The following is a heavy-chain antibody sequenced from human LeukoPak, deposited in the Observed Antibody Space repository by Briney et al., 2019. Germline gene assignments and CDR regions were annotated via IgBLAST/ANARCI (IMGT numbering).Heavy chain of an antibody. Sequence: SETLSLTCTVSGGSISSSSYYWRWIRQPPGKGLEWIGSIYYSGSTYYNPSLKSRVTISVDTSKNQFSLKLSSVTAADTAVYYCARLFRHVATINYWGQGTLVTVSS. CDR3: ARLFRHVATINY. CDR2: IYYSGST. J-gene: IGHJ4*02. V-gene: IGHV4-39*01. CDR1: GGSISSSSYY. D-gene: IGHD5-24*01.